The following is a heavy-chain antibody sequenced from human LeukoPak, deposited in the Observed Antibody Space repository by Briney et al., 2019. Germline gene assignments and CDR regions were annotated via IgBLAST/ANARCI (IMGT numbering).Heavy chain of an antibody. V-gene: IGHV1-46*01. CDR1: GYTFTGYY. CDR2: INSGGGST. J-gene: IGHJ6*02. Sequence: ASVKVSCKASGYTFTGYYMHWVRQAPGQGLEWLGMINSGGGSTTYAQRFQGRVTMTRDTSTSTVYMELGSLTSEDTAVYYCGRMDVWGQGTTVTVSS. CDR3: GRMDV.